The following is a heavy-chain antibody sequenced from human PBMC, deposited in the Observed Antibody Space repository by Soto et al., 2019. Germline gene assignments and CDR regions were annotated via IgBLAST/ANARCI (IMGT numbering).Heavy chain of an antibody. J-gene: IGHJ4*02. CDR1: GFNFDDYA. CDR3: AKEIAGVPAAMVY. D-gene: IGHD2-2*01. Sequence: ESGGGLVQPGRSLRLSCAASGFNFDDYAMHWVRQAPGKGLEWVSGISWNSGIICYADSVKGRFTISRDNAKNSLYLHMNSLRAEDTALYYCAKEIAGVPAAMVYWGQGTLVTVSS. CDR2: ISWNSGII. V-gene: IGHV3-9*01.